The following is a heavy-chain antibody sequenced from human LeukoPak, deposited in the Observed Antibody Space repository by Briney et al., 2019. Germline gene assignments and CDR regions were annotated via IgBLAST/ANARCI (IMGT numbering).Heavy chain of an antibody. CDR3: ARRRVDYYDSNGYYPLGVYMDV. V-gene: IGHV4-39*01. CDR1: GGSISSISYY. D-gene: IGHD3-22*01. Sequence: SETLSLTFTVSGGSISSISYYWGWIRQPPGKGLDGIGIIYYSGSTYYNPSLKSRVTISVDTYKNQCSLTLSSVTAADTAVYHCARRRVDYYDSNGYYPLGVYMDVWGKGTTVTVSS. J-gene: IGHJ6*03. CDR2: IYYSGST.